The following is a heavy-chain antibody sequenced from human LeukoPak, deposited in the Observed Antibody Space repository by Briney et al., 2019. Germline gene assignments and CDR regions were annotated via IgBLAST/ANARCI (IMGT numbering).Heavy chain of an antibody. CDR1: GFTFSRYW. J-gene: IGHJ5*02. Sequence: GGSLRLSCAASGFTFSRYWMSWVRQAPGKGLEWVANIKPDGSEKYYVDSVKGRFTISRDNAKNSLYLQMNSLRAEDTAVYYCAKLDIVVVVAAPTPNWFDPWGQGTLVTVSS. CDR2: IKPDGSEK. D-gene: IGHD2-15*01. V-gene: IGHV3-7*03. CDR3: AKLDIVVVVAAPTPNWFDP.